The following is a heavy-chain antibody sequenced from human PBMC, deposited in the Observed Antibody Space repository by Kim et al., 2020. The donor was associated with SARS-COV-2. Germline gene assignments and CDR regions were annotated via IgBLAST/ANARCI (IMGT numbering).Heavy chain of an antibody. D-gene: IGHD3-10*01. CDR1: RFTFSSYS. CDR2: ISSNGDST. J-gene: IGHJ4*02. V-gene: IGHV3-64D*09. Sequence: GGSLRLSCSASRFTFSSYSMHWVRQAPGKGLEYVSAISSNGDSTYYADSVKGRFTISRDNSNNTLYLQMSSLRAEDTAIYYCVNFRGGYNNDWRDYWGQGTLVTVSS. CDR3: VNFRGGYNNDWRDY.